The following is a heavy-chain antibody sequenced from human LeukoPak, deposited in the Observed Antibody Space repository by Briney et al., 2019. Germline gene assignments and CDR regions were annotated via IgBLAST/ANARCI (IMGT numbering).Heavy chain of an antibody. J-gene: IGHJ6*02. CDR2: IWYDGSNK. D-gene: IGHD2-2*01. Sequence: PGRSLRLSCAASGFTFSSYGMHWVRQAPGKGLEWVTVIWYDGSNKYYADSVKGRFTISRDNSKNTLYLQMNSLRAEDTAVYYCARDRGYCSSTSCRSLYYYYGMDVWGQGTTVTVSS. CDR3: ARDRGYCSSTSCRSLYYYYGMDV. V-gene: IGHV3-30*19. CDR1: GFTFSSYG.